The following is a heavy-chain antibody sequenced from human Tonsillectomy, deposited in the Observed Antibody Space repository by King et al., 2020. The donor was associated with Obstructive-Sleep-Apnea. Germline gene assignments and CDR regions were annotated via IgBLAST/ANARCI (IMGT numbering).Heavy chain of an antibody. Sequence: LQLQESGSGLVKPSQTLSLTCAVSGDSVSSVHYSWGWIRQPPGKGLEGIGYIFHTGSTYYNPSLKTRVTISLDRSKNQFSLDLNSVTAADTAVDYFARVNNTYYYDSSGYYYLPYFDYWGQGTLVTVSS. V-gene: IGHV4-30-2*01. D-gene: IGHD3-22*01. CDR2: IFHTGST. CDR1: GDSVSSVHYS. J-gene: IGHJ4*02. CDR3: ARVNNTYYYDSSGYYYLPYFDY.